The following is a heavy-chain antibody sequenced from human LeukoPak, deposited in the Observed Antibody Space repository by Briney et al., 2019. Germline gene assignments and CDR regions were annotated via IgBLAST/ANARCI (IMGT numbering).Heavy chain of an antibody. CDR2: IYYSGST. Sequence: PSETLSLICTVSGGSISSYYWSWIRQPPGKGLEWIGYIYYSGSTNYNPSLKSRVTISVDTSKNQFSLKLSSVTAADTAVYYCARDPAAAGRAPLDAFDIWGQRTMVTVS. V-gene: IGHV4-59*01. D-gene: IGHD6-13*01. CDR3: ARDPAAAGRAPLDAFDI. CDR1: GGSISSYY. J-gene: IGHJ3*02.